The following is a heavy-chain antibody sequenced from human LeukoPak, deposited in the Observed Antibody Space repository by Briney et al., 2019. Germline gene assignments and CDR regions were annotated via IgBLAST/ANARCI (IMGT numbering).Heavy chain of an antibody. Sequence: GGSLRLSCAASEFTFNSYWMSWVRQAPGKGLEWVANIKQDGGQIYYLDSVKGRFTVSRDNAKNSLYLQMNSLRAEDTAVYYCARLGARQMLEYWGQETLVTVSS. CDR3: ARLGARQMLEY. J-gene: IGHJ4*02. CDR1: EFTFNSYW. CDR2: IKQDGGQI. D-gene: IGHD4-17*01. V-gene: IGHV3-7*01.